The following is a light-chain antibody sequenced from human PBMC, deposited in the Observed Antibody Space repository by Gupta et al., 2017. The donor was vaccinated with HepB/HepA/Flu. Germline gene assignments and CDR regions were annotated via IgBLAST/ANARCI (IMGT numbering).Light chain of an antibody. Sequence: EIVMTQSPATLSVSPGERATLSCRASQSVTNNLAWFQQKPGQAPRLLIYDSSTRATGIPARFSGSGSGTEFTLTISSLQSEDFAVYFCQQYHNRPPWTFGQGTKVEIK. V-gene: IGKV3-15*01. J-gene: IGKJ1*01. CDR2: DSS. CDR3: QQYHNRPPWT. CDR1: QSVTNN.